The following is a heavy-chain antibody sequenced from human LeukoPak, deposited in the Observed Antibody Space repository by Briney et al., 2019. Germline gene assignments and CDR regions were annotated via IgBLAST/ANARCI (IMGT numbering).Heavy chain of an antibody. CDR1: GASISSYY. CDR2: IYVTGST. CDR3: ARDSGTTGEVKFDP. V-gene: IGHV4-4*07. Sequence: PSETLSLTCTVSGASISSYYWSWIRQPAGKALEWFGRIYVTGSTTYNPSLESRVTMSLDTSKNHFSLKLRSVTAADTAVYYCARDSGTTGEVKFDPWGQGTLVTVSS. J-gene: IGHJ5*02. D-gene: IGHD1-7*01.